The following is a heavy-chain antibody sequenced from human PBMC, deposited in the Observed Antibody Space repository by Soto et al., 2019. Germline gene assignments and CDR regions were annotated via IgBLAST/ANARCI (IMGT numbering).Heavy chain of an antibody. J-gene: IGHJ4*02. Sequence: PGGSLRLSCAASGFTFSDSWMGWVRQAPGKGLEWVANITQDGSQTHYQPSLRGRFVISRDNTLKTLYLHMSSLGAEDTAVYYCVRESTWLRNYDSWGQGTVVTVSS. CDR1: GFTFSDSW. CDR3: VRESTWLRNYDS. V-gene: IGHV3-7*01. D-gene: IGHD5-18*01. CDR2: ITQDGSQT.